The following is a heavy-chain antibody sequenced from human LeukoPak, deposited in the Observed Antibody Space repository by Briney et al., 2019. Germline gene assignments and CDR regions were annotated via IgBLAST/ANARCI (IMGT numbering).Heavy chain of an antibody. V-gene: IGHV1-18*01. Sequence: GASVKVSCKASGYTFTSYGISWVLQAPGQGLQWMGWISAYNGNTNYAQKFQGRVTTNTDTYTSTAYMELRSLRSDDTAVYYCARDERGYQLLVFCFVDWGKGTLVTVSS. CDR1: GYTFTSYG. J-gene: IGHJ4*02. D-gene: IGHD2-2*01. CDR3: ARDERGYQLLVFCFVD. CDR2: ISAYNGNT.